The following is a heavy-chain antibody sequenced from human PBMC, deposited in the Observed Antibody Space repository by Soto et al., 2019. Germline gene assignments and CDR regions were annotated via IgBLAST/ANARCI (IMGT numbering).Heavy chain of an antibody. CDR2: ISAYNGNT. D-gene: IGHD2-8*01. V-gene: IGHV1-18*01. CDR3: ARDTNQRWVDYYYGMDV. Sequence: GASVKVSCKASGYTFTSYGISWVRQAPGQGLEWMGWISAYNGNTNYAQKLQGRVTMTTDTSTSTAYMELRSLRSDDTAVYYCARDTNQRWVDYYYGMDVWGQGTTVTVSS. J-gene: IGHJ6*02. CDR1: GYTFTSYG.